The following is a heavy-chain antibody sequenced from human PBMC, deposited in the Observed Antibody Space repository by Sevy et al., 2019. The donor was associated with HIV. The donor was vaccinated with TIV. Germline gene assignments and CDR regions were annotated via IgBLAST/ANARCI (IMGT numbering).Heavy chain of an antibody. CDR3: ARDRIYCTNGVCYTGYYYGMDV. Sequence: GGSLRLSCAASGFTFSSYEMNRVRQAPGKGLEWVSYISSSGSTIYYADSVKGRFTISRDNAKNSLYLQMNSLRAEDTAVYYCARDRIYCTNGVCYTGYYYGMDVWGQGTTVTVSS. D-gene: IGHD2-8*01. V-gene: IGHV3-48*03. CDR1: GFTFSSYE. J-gene: IGHJ6*02. CDR2: ISSSGSTI.